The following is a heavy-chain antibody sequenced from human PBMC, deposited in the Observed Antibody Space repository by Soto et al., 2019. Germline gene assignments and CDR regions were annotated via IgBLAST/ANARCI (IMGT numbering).Heavy chain of an antibody. CDR3: AKEGSITAALNY. CDR2: IGGSVGRT. D-gene: IGHD6-25*01. Sequence: GGSVRLSCAASGFTFSSYAMSWVRQAPGKGLEWVSAIGGSVGRTDYADSVKGRFTISRGNAKNTLYLQMNGLRAEDTAVYYCAKEGSITAALNYWGQGTLVTFSS. CDR1: GFTFSSYA. J-gene: IGHJ4*02. V-gene: IGHV3-23*01.